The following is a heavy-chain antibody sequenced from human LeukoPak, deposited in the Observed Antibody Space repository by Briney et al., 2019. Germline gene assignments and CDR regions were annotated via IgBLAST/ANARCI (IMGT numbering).Heavy chain of an antibody. V-gene: IGHV6-1*01. J-gene: IGHJ2*01. Sequence: SQTLSLTCAISGDSVSSNSAAWNWIRQSPSRGLEWLGRTYYRSKWYNDYAVSVKSRITINPDTSKNQFSLQLNSVTPEDTAVYYCARALTIVGATYWYFDLWGRGTLVTVSS. CDR1: GDSVSSNSAA. D-gene: IGHD1-26*01. CDR3: ARALTIVGATYWYFDL. CDR2: TYYRSKWYN.